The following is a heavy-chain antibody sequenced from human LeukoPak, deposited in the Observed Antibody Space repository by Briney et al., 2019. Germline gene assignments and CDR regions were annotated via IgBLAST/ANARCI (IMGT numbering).Heavy chain of an antibody. D-gene: IGHD6-6*01. J-gene: IGHJ5*02. CDR1: GYTFTGYY. Sequence: ASVKVSCKTSGYTFTGYYIHWVRRAPGQGLEWMGWINPNSGGTNYAQKFQGRVTMTRDTSINTAYMELTRLRSDDTAVYYCARVIVIIAARVGRFDPWGQGTLVTVSS. CDR2: INPNSGGT. V-gene: IGHV1-2*02. CDR3: ARVIVIIAARVGRFDP.